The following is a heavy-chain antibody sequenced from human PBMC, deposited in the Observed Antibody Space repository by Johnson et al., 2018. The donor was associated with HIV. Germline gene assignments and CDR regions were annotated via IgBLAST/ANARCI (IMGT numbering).Heavy chain of an antibody. CDR1: GVIFSDYY. CDR2: IYSGGST. J-gene: IGHJ3*02. V-gene: IGHV3-66*01. D-gene: IGHD6-13*01. Sequence: VQLVESGGGLVKPGGSLRLSCAVSGVIFSDYYMSWIRQAPGKGLEWVSVIYSGGSTYYADSVKGRFTLSRDKSKNTLYLQMNSLRAEDTAVYYCARVTGDSSSWYVGAFDIWGQGTMVTVSS. CDR3: ARVTGDSSSWYVGAFDI.